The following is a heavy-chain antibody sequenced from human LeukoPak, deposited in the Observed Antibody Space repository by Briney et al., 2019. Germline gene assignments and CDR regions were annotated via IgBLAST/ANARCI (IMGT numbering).Heavy chain of an antibody. D-gene: IGHD3-22*01. CDR3: AKAGMGYYDSGSYYD. V-gene: IGHV3-23*01. J-gene: IGHJ4*02. CDR2: ISGSGGNT. Sequence: PGGSLRLSCAASGFTFSSYTMSWVRQAPGKGLEWVSAISGSGGNTYYADSVKGRFTISRGNSKNTLFLQMNSLRAEDTAVYYCAKAGMGYYDSGSYYDWGQGTLVTVSS. CDR1: GFTFSSYT.